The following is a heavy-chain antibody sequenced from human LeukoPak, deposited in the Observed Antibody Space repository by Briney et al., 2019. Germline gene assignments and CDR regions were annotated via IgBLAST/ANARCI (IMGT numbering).Heavy chain of an antibody. CDR1: GLTFSSCE. CDR3: ARARVPGELNY. J-gene: IGHJ4*02. Sequence: GGSLRLSCAASGLTFSSCEMNWVRQAPGKGLEWLSYISNSGSSKYYADSVRGRFTISRDNAKNSLYLQMNSLRAEDTAVYYCARARVPGELNYWGQGTLVTVSS. D-gene: IGHD3-10*01. CDR2: ISNSGSSK. V-gene: IGHV3-48*03.